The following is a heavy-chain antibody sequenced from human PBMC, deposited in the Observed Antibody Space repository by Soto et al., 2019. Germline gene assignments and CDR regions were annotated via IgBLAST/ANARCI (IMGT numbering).Heavy chain of an antibody. V-gene: IGHV3-23*01. J-gene: IGHJ6*02. CDR3: AKDMGEMATIYYYYYGMDV. CDR2: ISGSGGST. Sequence: PGGSLRLSCAASGFTFSSYAMSWVRQAQGKGLEWVSAISGSGGSTYYADSVKGRFTISRDNSKNTLYLQMNSLRAEDTAVYYCAKDMGEMATIYYYYYGMDVWGQGTTVTVSS. D-gene: IGHD3-16*01. CDR1: GFTFSSYA.